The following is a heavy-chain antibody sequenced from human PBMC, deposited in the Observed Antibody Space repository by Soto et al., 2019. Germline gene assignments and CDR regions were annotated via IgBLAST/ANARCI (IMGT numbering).Heavy chain of an antibody. J-gene: IGHJ6*02. D-gene: IGHD6-6*01. V-gene: IGHV4-39*01. Sequence: PPETLSLTRTLDGGSTSSSCYYWGWIRQHPGKGLEWTRSTFYSGSIYYNPSLKSRVPISVDTSKHTFSLKLSSVTAADTAVYYCATPTEYSSSGPNSYHYYGMDLWGQGTTVTVSS. CDR1: GGSTSSSCYY. CDR3: ATPTEYSSSGPNSYHYYGMDL. CDR2: TFYSGSI.